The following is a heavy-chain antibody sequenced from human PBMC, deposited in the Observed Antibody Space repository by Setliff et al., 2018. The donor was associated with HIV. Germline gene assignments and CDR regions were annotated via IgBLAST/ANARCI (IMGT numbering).Heavy chain of an antibody. Sequence: ASVKVSCKAPGDTFSEYAIHWVRQAHGQRLEWMGRIDTDNGYRRYSPKLQGRVTITKDTSSNTAYMELRGLRSEDTAVYYCARWCAAAGCYPAIYHFDSWGQGTLVTVSS. CDR3: ARWCAAAGCYPAIYHFDS. CDR2: IDTDNGYR. J-gene: IGHJ4*02. D-gene: IGHD2-2*01. CDR1: GDTFSEYA. V-gene: IGHV1-3*04.